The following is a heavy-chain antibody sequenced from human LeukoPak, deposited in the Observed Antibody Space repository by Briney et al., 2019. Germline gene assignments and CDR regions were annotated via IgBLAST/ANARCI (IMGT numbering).Heavy chain of an antibody. CDR2: IIPIFGTA. CDR1: GGTFSSYA. D-gene: IGHD4-17*01. V-gene: IGHV1-69*06. J-gene: IGHJ3*01. CDR3: AAPSARSTVTTWSAFDL. Sequence: ASVKVSCKASGGTFSSYAISWVRQAPGQGLEWMGGIIPIFGTANYAQKFQGRVTMTEDTSTNTAYMELSSLRSEDSAMYYCAAPSARSTVTTWSAFDLWGQGTMVTVSS.